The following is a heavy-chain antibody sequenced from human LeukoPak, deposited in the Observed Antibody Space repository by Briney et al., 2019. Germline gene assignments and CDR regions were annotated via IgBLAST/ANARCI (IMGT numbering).Heavy chain of an antibody. D-gene: IGHD4-17*01. Sequence: GGSLRLSCAASGFTVSSNYMSWVRQAPGKGLEWVSVIYSGGSTYYADSVKGRFTISRDNSKNTLYLQMNSLRAEDTAVYYCAKDGKIYGDHLDYWGQGTLVTVSS. J-gene: IGHJ4*02. CDR1: GFTVSSNY. CDR3: AKDGKIYGDHLDY. V-gene: IGHV3-53*01. CDR2: IYSGGST.